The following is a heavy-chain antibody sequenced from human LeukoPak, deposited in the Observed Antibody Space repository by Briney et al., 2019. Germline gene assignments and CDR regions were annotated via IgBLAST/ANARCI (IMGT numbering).Heavy chain of an antibody. V-gene: IGHV1-18*04. CDR2: ISAYNDNT. D-gene: IGHD1-1*01. CDR3: ARDKGLGGKYYDYFYGMDA. Sequence: ASVKVSCKASGYTFTSYGISWVRQAPGQRLEWMGWISAYNDNTYYAQRVQGRVTMTTDMYTTTAYMELKSLRYDDTAVYYRARDKGLGGKYYDYFYGMDAWGQGTTVTVSS. J-gene: IGHJ6*02. CDR1: GYTFTSYG.